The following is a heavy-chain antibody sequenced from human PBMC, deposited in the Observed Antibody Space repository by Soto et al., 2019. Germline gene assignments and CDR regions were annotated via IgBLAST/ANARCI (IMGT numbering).Heavy chain of an antibody. V-gene: IGHV4-4*02. J-gene: IGHJ6*02. CDR3: ARVYYGMDV. Sequence: PSETLSLTCAVSGGTISISNWWTWVRQPPEKGLEWIWEINHSGTTNYNPSLKSRVTISVDKSKNQFSLKLTSVTAADTAMYYCARVYYGMDVWGQGTRFPVSS. CDR1: GGTISISNW. CDR2: INHSGTT.